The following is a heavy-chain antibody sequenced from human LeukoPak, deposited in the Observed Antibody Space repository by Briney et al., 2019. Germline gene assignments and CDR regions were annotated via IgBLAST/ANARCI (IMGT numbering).Heavy chain of an antibody. J-gene: IGHJ6*02. V-gene: IGHV1-69*13. CDR2: IIPIFGTA. D-gene: IGHD3-22*01. CDR3: ARGVVITYYYYGMDV. CDR1: GGTFSSYA. Sequence: SVTVSCKASGGTFSSYAISWVRQAPGQGLEWMGGIIPIFGTANYAQKFQGRVTITADESTSTAYMELSSLRSEDTAVYYCARGVVITYYYYGMDVWGQGTTVTVSS.